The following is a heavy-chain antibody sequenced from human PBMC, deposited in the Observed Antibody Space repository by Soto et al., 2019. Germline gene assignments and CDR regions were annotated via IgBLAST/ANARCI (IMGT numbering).Heavy chain of an antibody. CDR1: GVSIISSSYY. CDR2: IYYSGST. D-gene: IGHD5-18*01. Sequence: SETLSLTCTVSGVSIISSSYYLGWIRKPPGKGLEWIGSIYYSGSTYYNPSLKSRVTISVDTSKNQFSLKLSSVTAADTAVYYCASSGVPPHGYSYGYVNYYGMDVWGQGTTVTVSS. CDR3: ASSGVPPHGYSYGYVNYYGMDV. J-gene: IGHJ6*02. V-gene: IGHV4-39*01.